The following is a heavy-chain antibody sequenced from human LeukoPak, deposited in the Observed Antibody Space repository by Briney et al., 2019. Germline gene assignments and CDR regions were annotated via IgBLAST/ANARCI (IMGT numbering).Heavy chain of an antibody. D-gene: IGHD3-9*01. CDR3: AKDRLSKYYDILTGYEVVGYYFDY. V-gene: IGHV3-23*01. CDR2: ISGSGGST. Sequence: AGGSLRLSCAASGFTFSSYAMSWVRQAPGKGLEWVSAISGSGGSTYYADSVKGRFTISRDNSKNTLYLQMNSLRAEDTAVYYCAKDRLSKYYDILTGYEVVGYYFDYWGQGTLVTVSS. CDR1: GFTFSSYA. J-gene: IGHJ4*02.